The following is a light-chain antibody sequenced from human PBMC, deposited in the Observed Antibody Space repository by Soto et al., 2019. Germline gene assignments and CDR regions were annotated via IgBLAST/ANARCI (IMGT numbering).Light chain of an antibody. CDR2: DAS. V-gene: IGKV1-5*01. J-gene: IGKJ1*01. CDR3: QEYNSGWR. CDR1: QNIGKW. Sequence: DIQMSHPPPTLCASVGDRATITCRPSQNIGKWLAWYQQKPGKPPNLLIYDASTLESGVPSRFGGGGSGTEFPLTSSSHHADDFANFCCQEYNSGWRFGRGTKVDIK.